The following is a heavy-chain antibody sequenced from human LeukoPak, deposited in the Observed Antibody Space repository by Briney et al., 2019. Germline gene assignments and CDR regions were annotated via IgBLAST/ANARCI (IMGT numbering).Heavy chain of an antibody. Sequence: SQTLSFTCAISGDSVSSNSAAWNWIRQSPSRGLEWLGRTYYRSKWYNDYAVSVKSRITINPDTSKNQFSLQLNSVTPEDTAVYYCARGFHSSGYYRLGYYYGMDVWGQGTTVTVSS. J-gene: IGHJ6*02. V-gene: IGHV6-1*01. D-gene: IGHD3-22*01. CDR3: ARGFHSSGYYRLGYYYGMDV. CDR2: TYYRSKWYN. CDR1: GDSVSSNSAA.